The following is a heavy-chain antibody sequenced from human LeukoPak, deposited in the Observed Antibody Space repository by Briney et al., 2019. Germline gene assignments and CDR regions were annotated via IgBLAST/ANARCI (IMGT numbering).Heavy chain of an antibody. CDR1: GFPFSIYE. J-gene: IGHJ4*02. Sequence: GGSLRLSCAVSGFPFSIYEMNWVRQAPGKGLEWVSNIVSSVTTRYYADSVKGRFSISRDNAKNSLYLQMNSLRVEDTGVYYCALLAVASDFDYWGQGALVTVSS. D-gene: IGHD6-19*01. CDR2: IVSSVTTR. V-gene: IGHV3-48*03. CDR3: ALLAVASDFDY.